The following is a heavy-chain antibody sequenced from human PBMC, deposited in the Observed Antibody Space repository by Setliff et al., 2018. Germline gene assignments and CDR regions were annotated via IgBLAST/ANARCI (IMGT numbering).Heavy chain of an antibody. V-gene: IGHV3-11*03. CDR2: VASTGSFT. Sequence: AGGSLRLSCEGSGFIFTKYFMSWFRQAPGKGLEWVSYVASTGSFTKEADSVRGRFSVSRDNSKKSVFLQMNDLRVEDTAVYFCAKGGDWDDEHYAFDIWGQGTMVTVS. CDR3: AKGGDWDDEHYAFDI. J-gene: IGHJ3*02. CDR1: GFIFTKYF. D-gene: IGHD1-1*01.